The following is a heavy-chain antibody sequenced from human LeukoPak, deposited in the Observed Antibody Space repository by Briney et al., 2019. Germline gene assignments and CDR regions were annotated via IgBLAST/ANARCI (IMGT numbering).Heavy chain of an antibody. CDR1: GFTLSSYV. D-gene: IGHD4-23*01. CDR2: ISGSGDNK. Sequence: GGSLRLSCAASGFTLSSYVMSWVRQAPGKVLEWVSSISGSGDNKYYADSVKGRFTISRDNSKNTLYLQMNSLRAEDTAVYYCASNSRTFDYWGRGTLATVSS. J-gene: IGHJ4*02. CDR3: ASNSRTFDY. V-gene: IGHV3-23*01.